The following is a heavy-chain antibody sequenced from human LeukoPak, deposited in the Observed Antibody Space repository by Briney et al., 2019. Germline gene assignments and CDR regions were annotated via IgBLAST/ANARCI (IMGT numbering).Heavy chain of an antibody. Sequence: GGSLRLSYGASGFTFSNYIMSWVRQGPGRGLEWISGIRGTTGKTYYADSVKGRFSISRDNSKNTLYLQMDRLRAEDTAVYYCAKGGGETTVEVSAAGVFQYWGQGTLVTVSS. J-gene: IGHJ4*02. V-gene: IGHV3-23*01. CDR3: AKGGGETTVEVSAAGVFQY. D-gene: IGHD4-11*01. CDR1: GFTFSNYI. CDR2: IRGTTGKT.